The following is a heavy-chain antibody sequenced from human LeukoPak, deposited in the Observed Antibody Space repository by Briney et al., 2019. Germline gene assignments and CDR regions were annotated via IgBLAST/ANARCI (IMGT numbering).Heavy chain of an antibody. Sequence: SETLSLTCTVSGGSISSYYWSWIRQPPGKGLEWIGYISYSGSTNYNPSLKSRVSISVETSKNQFSLKLSSVTAADTAVYYCARHLASYSSSSWGADYWGQGTLVTVSS. J-gene: IGHJ4*02. CDR2: ISYSGST. V-gene: IGHV4-59*01. CDR3: ARHLASYSSSSWGADY. D-gene: IGHD6-6*01. CDR1: GGSISSYY.